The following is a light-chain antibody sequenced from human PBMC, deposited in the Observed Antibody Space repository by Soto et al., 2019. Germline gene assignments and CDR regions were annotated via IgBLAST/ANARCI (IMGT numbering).Light chain of an antibody. V-gene: IGLV2-14*01. CDR2: AVS. Sequence: QSALTQPASVSGSPGQSITISCTGTSSDVGGYNYVSWYQQHPGKAPKLIIYAVSHRPSGVSNRFSGSKSGNTASLTISGLQAEDDADYFCCSYAGSLVFGGGTKLTVL. CDR1: SSDVGGYNY. CDR3: CSYAGSLV. J-gene: IGLJ3*02.